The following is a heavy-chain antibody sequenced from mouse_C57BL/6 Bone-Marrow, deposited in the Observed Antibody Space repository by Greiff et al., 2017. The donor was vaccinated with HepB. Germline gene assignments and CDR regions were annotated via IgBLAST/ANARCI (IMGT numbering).Heavy chain of an antibody. D-gene: IGHD2-5*01. V-gene: IGHV1-54*01. CDR3: ARRRSNFLFDY. Sequence: VQGVESGAELVRPGTSVKVSCKASGYAFTNYLIEWVKQRPGQGLEWIGVINPGSGGTNYNEKFKGKATLTADKSSSTAYMQLSSLTSEDSAVYFCARRRSNFLFDYWGQGTTLTVSS. CDR1: GYAFTNYL. CDR2: INPGSGGT. J-gene: IGHJ2*01.